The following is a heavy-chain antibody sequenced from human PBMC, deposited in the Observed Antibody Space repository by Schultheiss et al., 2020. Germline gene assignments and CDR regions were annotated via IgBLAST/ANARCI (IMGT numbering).Heavy chain of an antibody. Sequence: SETLSLTCTVSGGSISSYYWSWIRQPPGKGLEWIGYIYYSGSTHYNPSLKSRVTISVDTSKNQFSLKLSSVTAADTAVYYCARGNGDYGYYYYYGMDVWGQGTTVTVSS. D-gene: IGHD4-17*01. J-gene: IGHJ6*02. V-gene: IGHV4-59*12. CDR1: GGSISSYY. CDR3: ARGNGDYGYYYYYGMDV. CDR2: IYYSGST.